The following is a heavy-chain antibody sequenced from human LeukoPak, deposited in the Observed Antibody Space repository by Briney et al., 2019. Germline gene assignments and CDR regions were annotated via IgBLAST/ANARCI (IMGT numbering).Heavy chain of an antibody. J-gene: IGHJ5*02. CDR3: ARISRGLRGWFDP. CDR1: GFTFSSYW. CDR2: IKQDGSEK. V-gene: IGHV3-7*01. D-gene: IGHD3-3*01. Sequence: PGGSLRLSCAASGFTFSSYWMSWVRQAPGKGLERVANIKQDGSEKYYVDSLNGRFTISRDNAKNSLYLQMNSLRAEDTAVYYCARISRGLRGWFDPWGQGTLVTVSS.